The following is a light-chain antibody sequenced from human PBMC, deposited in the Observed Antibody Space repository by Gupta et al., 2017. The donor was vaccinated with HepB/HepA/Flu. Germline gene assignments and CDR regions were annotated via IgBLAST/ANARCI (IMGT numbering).Light chain of an antibody. CDR1: QSVSSY. CDR3: QQRSNWPRT. J-gene: IGKJ4*01. Sequence: EIVLTQSPATLSLSPGERATLSCRASQSVSSYLAWYQQKPGQAPRLLIYEASNRATGIPARFSGSGSGTDFTLTISSLEPEDFAVYYCQQRSNWPRTFDGGTKVEIK. V-gene: IGKV3-11*01. CDR2: EAS.